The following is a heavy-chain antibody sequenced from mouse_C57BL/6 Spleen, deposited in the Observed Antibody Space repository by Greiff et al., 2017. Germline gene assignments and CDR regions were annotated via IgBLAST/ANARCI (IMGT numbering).Heavy chain of an antibody. CDR1: GYTFTSYW. V-gene: IGHV1-61*01. CDR2: IYPSDSET. J-gene: IGHJ2*01. CDR3: ARRTPTAYYFDY. Sequence: VQLQQSGAELVRPGSSVQLSCKASGYTFTSYWMDWVKQRPGQGLEWIGNIYPSDSETHYNQKFKDKATLTVDKSSSTAYMQLSSLTSEDSAVDSCARRTPTAYYFDYWGQGTTLTVSS. D-gene: IGHD4-1*02.